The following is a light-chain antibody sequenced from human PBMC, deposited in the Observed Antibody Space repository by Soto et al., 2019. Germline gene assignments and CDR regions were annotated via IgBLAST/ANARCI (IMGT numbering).Light chain of an antibody. J-gene: IGLJ1*01. V-gene: IGLV2-14*03. CDR3: TSYTSSSTYV. CDR1: SGDVGGYNY. Sequence: QSALTQPVSVSGSPGQSITISCTGTSGDVGGYNYVSWYQQHPGKATKLMIYDVSNRPSGVSNRFSGSKSGNTASLTISGLQAEDEADYYCTSYTSSSTYVFGTGDQGRRP. CDR2: DVS.